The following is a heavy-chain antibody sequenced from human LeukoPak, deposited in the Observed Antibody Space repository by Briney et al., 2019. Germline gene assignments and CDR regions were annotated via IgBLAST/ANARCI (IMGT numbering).Heavy chain of an antibody. CDR3: ARVRMGYCSSTSCSDAFDI. V-gene: IGHV1-18*01. CDR2: ISAYNGNT. J-gene: IGHJ3*02. Sequence: ASVKVSCKASGYTFTSYGVSWVRQAPGQGLEWMGWISAYNGNTNYAQKLQGRVTMTTDTSTSTAYMELRSLRSDDTAVYYCARVRMGYCSSTSCSDAFDIWGQGTMVTVSS. CDR1: GYTFTSYG. D-gene: IGHD2-2*01.